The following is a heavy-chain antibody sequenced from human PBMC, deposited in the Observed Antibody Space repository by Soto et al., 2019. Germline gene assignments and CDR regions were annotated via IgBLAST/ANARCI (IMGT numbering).Heavy chain of an antibody. V-gene: IGHV4-31*03. CDR3: AGTRDTAMVFDY. Sequence: QVQLQESGPGLVKPSQTLSLTCTVSGGSISSGGYYWSWIRQHPGKGLEWIGYIYYSGSTYYNPSLKRRVTISVEPSKNQVSLKLSSVTAADTAVYYCAGTRDTAMVFDYWGQGNLVTVSS. CDR2: IYYSGST. CDR1: GGSISSGGYY. J-gene: IGHJ4*02. D-gene: IGHD5-18*01.